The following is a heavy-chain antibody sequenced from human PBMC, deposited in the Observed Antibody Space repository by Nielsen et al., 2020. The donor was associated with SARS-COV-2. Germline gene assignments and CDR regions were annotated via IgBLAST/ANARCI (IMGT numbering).Heavy chain of an antibody. V-gene: IGHV4-39*07. D-gene: IGHD6-6*01. CDR3: ARGDGAYSSSSDYYYYYGMDV. CDR2: INHSGST. Sequence: SETLSLTCTVSGGSISSSSYYWTWIRQHPGKGLEWIGEINHSGSTNYNPSLKSRVTISVDTSKNQFSLKLSSVTAADTAVYYCARGDGAYSSSSDYYYYYGMDVWGQGTTVTASS. J-gene: IGHJ6*02. CDR1: GGSISSSSYY.